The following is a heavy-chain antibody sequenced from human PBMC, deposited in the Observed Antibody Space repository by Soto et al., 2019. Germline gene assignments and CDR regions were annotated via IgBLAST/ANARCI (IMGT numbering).Heavy chain of an antibody. CDR2: IYYSGST. CDR1: SGSISSSSYY. J-gene: IGHJ5*02. D-gene: IGHD6-19*01. Sequence: TLXLTCRLSSGSISSSSYYWGWIRHPPGKGLEWIGSIYYSGSTYYNPSLKSRVTISVDTSKNQFSLKLSSVTAADTAVYYCARLAVAASNWFDPWGQGTLVTGSS. V-gene: IGHV4-39*01. CDR3: ARLAVAASNWFDP.